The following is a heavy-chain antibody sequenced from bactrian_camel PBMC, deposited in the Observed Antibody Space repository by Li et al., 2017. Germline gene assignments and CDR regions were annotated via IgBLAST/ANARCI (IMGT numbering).Heavy chain of an antibody. J-gene: IGHJ4*01. CDR3: AAHHTFQLCSTTSWMLAPTNTY. CDR2: VDSGGGTT. D-gene: IGHD1*01. V-gene: IGHV3S25*01. Sequence: QLVESGGGLVQPGGSLRLSCAASGFTFSRYWMYWVRQPPGKGLEWVSTVDSGGGTTYYADSVKGRSTISRDNVKNTVYLQMNNLQPEDTAVYYCAAHHTFQLCSTTSWMLAPTNTYGGQGTQVTVS. CDR1: GFTFSRYW.